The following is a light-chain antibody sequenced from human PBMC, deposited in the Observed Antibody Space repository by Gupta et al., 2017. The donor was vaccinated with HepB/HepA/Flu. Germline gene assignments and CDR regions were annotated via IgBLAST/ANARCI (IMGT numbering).Light chain of an antibody. V-gene: IGLV2-11*01. CDR2: DVS. J-gene: IGLJ2*01. CDR3: CSYAGSYTPVV. Sequence: QSALTQPRSVSGSPGQSVTLPCTGTSSDVGGYNYVSWYQQHPGKAPKLMIYDVSKRPSGVPDRFSGSKSGNTASLTISGLQAEDEADYYCCSYAGSYTPVVFGGGTKLTVL. CDR1: SSDVGGYNY.